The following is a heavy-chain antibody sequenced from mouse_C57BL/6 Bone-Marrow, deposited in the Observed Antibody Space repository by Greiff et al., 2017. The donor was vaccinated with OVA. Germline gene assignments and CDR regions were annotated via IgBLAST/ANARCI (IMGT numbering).Heavy chain of an antibody. D-gene: IGHD2-4*01. Sequence: VQLQQSGPELVKPGASVKISCKASGYSFTDYNMNWVKQSNGKSLEWIGVINPNYGTTSYNQKFKGKATLTVDQSSSTAYMQLNSLTSEDSAVYYGARKHDYDGYYYAMDYWGQGTSVTVSS. CDR1: GYSFTDYN. J-gene: IGHJ4*01. CDR3: ARKHDYDGYYYAMDY. V-gene: IGHV1-39*01. CDR2: INPNYGTT.